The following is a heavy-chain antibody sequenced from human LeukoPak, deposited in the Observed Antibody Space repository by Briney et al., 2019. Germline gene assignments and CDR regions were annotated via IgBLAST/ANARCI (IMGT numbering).Heavy chain of an antibody. D-gene: IGHD2/OR15-2a*01. CDR1: GGTFSSYA. Sequence: ASVKVSCKASGGTFSSYAISWVRQAPGQGLEWMGWINPNSGGTNYAQKFQGRVTMTRDTSISTAYMELSRLRSDDTAVYYCARGYYNYFDYWGQGTLVTVSS. V-gene: IGHV1-2*02. CDR2: INPNSGGT. J-gene: IGHJ4*02. CDR3: ARGYYNYFDY.